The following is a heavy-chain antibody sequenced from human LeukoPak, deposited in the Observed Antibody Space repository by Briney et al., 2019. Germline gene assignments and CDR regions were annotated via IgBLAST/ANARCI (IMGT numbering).Heavy chain of an antibody. V-gene: IGHV3-48*01. D-gene: IGHD1-26*01. CDR1: GFTFSTYT. CDR3: ARGGSYVHY. J-gene: IGHJ4*02. CDR2: ISSTSSTI. Sequence: GGSLRLSCGASGFTFSTYTMNWVRRAPGKGLEWVSSISSTSSTIYYADSVKGRFTISRDNAKNSLFLQMNSLRADDTAVYYCARGGSYVHYWGQGTLVTVPS.